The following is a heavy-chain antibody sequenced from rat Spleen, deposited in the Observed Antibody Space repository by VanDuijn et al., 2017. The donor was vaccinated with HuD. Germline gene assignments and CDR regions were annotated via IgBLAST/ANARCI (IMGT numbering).Heavy chain of an antibody. J-gene: IGHJ4*01. CDR1: GFTFSNYY. D-gene: IGHD1-6*01. V-gene: IGHV5-27*01. CDR3: TTGPYTTDYYYVRVMDA. Sequence: EVQLVESGGGLVQPGRSLKLSCAASGFTFSNYYMAWVRQAPTKGLEWVAYISTGGGSTYYRDSVKGRFTISRDNAKSTLYLQMDSLRSEDTATYYCTTGPYTTDYYYVRVMDAWGQGASVTVSS. CDR2: ISTGGGST.